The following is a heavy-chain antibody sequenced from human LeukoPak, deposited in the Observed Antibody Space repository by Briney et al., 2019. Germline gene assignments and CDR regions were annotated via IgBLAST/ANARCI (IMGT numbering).Heavy chain of an antibody. CDR1: GYFISSGYY. J-gene: IGHJ5*02. CDR3: ARRLLYYDSSGYYLNNWFDP. V-gene: IGHV4-38-2*02. D-gene: IGHD3-22*01. Sequence: SETLSLTCTVSGYFISSGYYWGWIRQPPGKGLEWIGSIYHSGRTFYNPSLKSRVTISVDTYKNQFSLKLSSVTAADTAVYYCARRLLYYDSSGYYLNNWFDPWGQGTLVTVSS. CDR2: IYHSGRT.